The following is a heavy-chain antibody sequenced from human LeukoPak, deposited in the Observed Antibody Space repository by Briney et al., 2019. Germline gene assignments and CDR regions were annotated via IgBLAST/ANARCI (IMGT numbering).Heavy chain of an antibody. V-gene: IGHV3-23*01. D-gene: IGHD3-10*01. CDR3: AKDPRYGSGSYFDY. CDR1: GFTFSGYA. CDR2: ISGSGGST. Sequence: PGGSLRLSCAASGFTFSGYAMSWVRQAPGKGLEWVSAISGSGGSTYYADSVKGRFTISRDNSKNTLYLQMNSLRAEDTAVYYCAKDPRYGSGSYFDYWGQGTLVTVSS. J-gene: IGHJ4*02.